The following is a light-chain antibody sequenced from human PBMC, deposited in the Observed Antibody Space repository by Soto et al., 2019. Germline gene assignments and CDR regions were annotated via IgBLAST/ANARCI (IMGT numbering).Light chain of an antibody. Sequence: DVMMTQSPLSLPVTLGQPASISCWSSQSLAYIDGNTYLNWFQQGPGQSPRRLIYNVSNRDSGVPDRFSGSGSGTDFTLKISRVEAEDVGVYYCMQGTHWPPYTFGQGTKLEI. V-gene: IGKV2-30*01. CDR2: NVS. CDR1: QSLAYIDGNTY. CDR3: MQGTHWPPYT. J-gene: IGKJ2*01.